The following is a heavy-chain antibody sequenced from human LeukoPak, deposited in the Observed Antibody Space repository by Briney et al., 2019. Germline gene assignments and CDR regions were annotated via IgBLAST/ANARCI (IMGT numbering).Heavy chain of an antibody. J-gene: IGHJ4*02. CDR2: ISGSGGST. D-gene: IGHD4/OR15-4a*01. Sequence: PGGSLRLSCAASGFTFSSYAMSWVRQAPGKGLEWVSAISGSGGSTYYADSVKGRFTISRDNSKNTLYLQTNSLRAEDTAVYYCAKDSWGLYGGLYYFDYWGQGTLVTVSS. CDR3: AKDSWGLYGGLYYFDY. V-gene: IGHV3-23*01. CDR1: GFTFSSYA.